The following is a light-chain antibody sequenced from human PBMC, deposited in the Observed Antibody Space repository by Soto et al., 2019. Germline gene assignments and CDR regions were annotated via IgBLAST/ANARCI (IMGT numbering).Light chain of an antibody. Sequence: QSVLTQPPSVSGAPGQRVTISCTGSSSNIGAGYDVHWYQQLPGTASKLLIYGTSNRPSGVPDRFSGSKSGTSASLAITGLQAEDEADYYCQSYDSSLSGYVFGTGTKLTVL. J-gene: IGLJ1*01. CDR2: GTS. V-gene: IGLV1-40*01. CDR3: QSYDSSLSGYV. CDR1: SSNIGAGYD.